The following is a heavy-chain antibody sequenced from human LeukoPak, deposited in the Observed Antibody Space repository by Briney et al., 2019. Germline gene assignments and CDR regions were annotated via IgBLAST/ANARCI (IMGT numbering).Heavy chain of an antibody. CDR1: GGSISDYY. J-gene: IGHJ3*02. Sequence: PSETLSLTCTVSGGSISDYYWYWIWQPPPTGQEWVGWSFVSWGFNYNPYLNRRLPISVDTDNNQYHLQLTPATAADTAVYYFARKKDSGRNDAIIRYDTWGQGTMVTVSS. CDR2: SFVSWGF. CDR3: ARKKDSGRNDAIIRYDT. V-gene: IGHV4-59*01. D-gene: IGHD1-26*01.